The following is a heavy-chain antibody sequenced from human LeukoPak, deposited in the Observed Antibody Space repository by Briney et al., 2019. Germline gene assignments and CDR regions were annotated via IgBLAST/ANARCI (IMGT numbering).Heavy chain of an antibody. J-gene: IGHJ6*02. Sequence: GESLTLAWAAYGFTFSSYAMNWVRQAPGKGLEWVAGISDSGDRTYYADSVKGRFTISRDNSKNTLYLQMNRLRAEDTAVYFCAKDTDIYYYYYDMDVWGQGTTVTVSS. CDR3: AKDTDIYYYYYDMDV. CDR2: ISDSGDRT. CDR1: GFTFSSYA. D-gene: IGHD3-9*01. V-gene: IGHV3-23*01.